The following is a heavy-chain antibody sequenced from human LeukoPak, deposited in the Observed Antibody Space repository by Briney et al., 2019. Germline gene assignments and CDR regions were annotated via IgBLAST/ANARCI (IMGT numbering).Heavy chain of an antibody. Sequence: GGSLRLSCAASGFTFSSYWMHWVRQATGKGLVWVSRINSDGSSTSYGDSVKGRFTISRDNAKNTLYLQMNSLRAEDTAVYYCARVRRSGYSRDAFDIWGQGTMVTVSS. J-gene: IGHJ3*02. CDR2: INSDGSST. V-gene: IGHV3-74*01. CDR1: GFTFSSYW. D-gene: IGHD3-22*01. CDR3: ARVRRSGYSRDAFDI.